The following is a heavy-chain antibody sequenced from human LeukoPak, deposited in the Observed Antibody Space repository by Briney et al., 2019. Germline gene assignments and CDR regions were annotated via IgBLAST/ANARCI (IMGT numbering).Heavy chain of an antibody. CDR1: GFTFSSYW. CDR3: ARYYYNNDGYSEDAFDI. V-gene: IGHV3-7*01. D-gene: IGHD3-22*01. J-gene: IGHJ3*02. Sequence: GGSLRLSCAASGFTFSSYWMTWVRQAPGKGLEWVANIKEGGSEKNYLEAMKGRFTISRDNAKNSLYLQMNSLRAEDTDIYYCARYYYNNDGYSEDAFDIWGQGTMVTVSS. CDR2: IKEGGSEK.